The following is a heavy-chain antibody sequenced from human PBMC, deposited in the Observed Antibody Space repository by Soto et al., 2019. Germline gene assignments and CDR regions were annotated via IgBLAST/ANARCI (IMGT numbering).Heavy chain of an antibody. J-gene: IGHJ6*02. CDR3: ASEGLVLVPHTAKSDYHYYATDV. V-gene: IGHV1-69*13. CDR2: IIPMSATS. D-gene: IGHD2-21*02. CDR1: LDTFSTYS. Sequence: SVKVSCKASLDTFSTYSITWMRQSPVQGLEWIIWIIPMSATSKYAQKFQVRVTITADESTGTVYMELSTLIPDHTAIYYCASEGLVLVPHTAKSDYHYYATDVWGQGTTVTVS.